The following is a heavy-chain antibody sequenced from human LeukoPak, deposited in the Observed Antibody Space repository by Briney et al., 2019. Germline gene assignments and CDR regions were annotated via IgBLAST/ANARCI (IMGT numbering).Heavy chain of an antibody. J-gene: IGHJ4*02. CDR1: GFTFSSYA. Sequence: GGSLRLSCAASGFTFSSYAMHWVRQAPGKGLEWVAVISYDGSNKYYADSVKGRFTISRDNSKNTLFLQLSSLRGDDTAVYYCANGFVGYCSNTRCSGSDSWGQGTLVTVSS. D-gene: IGHD2-2*01. V-gene: IGHV3-30-3*01. CDR2: ISYDGSNK. CDR3: ANGFVGYCSNTRCSGSDS.